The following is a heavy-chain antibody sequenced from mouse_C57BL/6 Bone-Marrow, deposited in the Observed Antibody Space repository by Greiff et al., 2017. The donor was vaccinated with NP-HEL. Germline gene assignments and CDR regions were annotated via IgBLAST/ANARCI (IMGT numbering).Heavy chain of an antibody. J-gene: IGHJ3*01. V-gene: IGHV1-19*01. CDR2: INPYNGGT. Sequence: EVQLVESGPVLVKPGASVKMSCKASGYTFTDYYMNWVKQSHGKSLEWIGVINPYNGGTSYNQKFKGKATLTVDKSSSTAYMELNSLTSEDSAVYYCARYYGTLAYWGQGTLVTVSA. CDR1: GYTFTDYY. CDR3: ARYYGTLAY. D-gene: IGHD1-1*01.